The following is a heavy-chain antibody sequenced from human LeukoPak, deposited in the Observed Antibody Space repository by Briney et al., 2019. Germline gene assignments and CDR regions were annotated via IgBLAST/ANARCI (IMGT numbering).Heavy chain of an antibody. D-gene: IGHD6-13*01. Sequence: SETLSLTCTVSDGSISSYYWSWIRHPPGRGLEWLGYIYYTGYTNYNPSLKSRVTISLERSKSQFSLKLTSVTAADTAVYLCARVGHRPMDIAAADAFEYWGQGTLVSVSS. J-gene: IGHJ4*02. V-gene: IGHV4-59*01. CDR2: IYYTGYT. CDR3: ARVGHRPMDIAAADAFEY. CDR1: DGSISSYY.